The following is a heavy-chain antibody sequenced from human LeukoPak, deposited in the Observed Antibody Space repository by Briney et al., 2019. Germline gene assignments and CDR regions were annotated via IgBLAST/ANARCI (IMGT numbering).Heavy chain of an antibody. D-gene: IGHD6-13*01. J-gene: IGHJ4*02. CDR3: ARDRLQLVPYY. Sequence: ASVKVSCKASGYTFTSYGINWVRQDPGQGLEWMGWISPYNDDTNYAQKFQGRVTMTTDTSTTTAYMELRSLRSDDTAVYYCARDRLQLVPYYWGQGTLVTVSS. CDR2: ISPYNDDT. V-gene: IGHV1-18*01. CDR1: GYTFTSYG.